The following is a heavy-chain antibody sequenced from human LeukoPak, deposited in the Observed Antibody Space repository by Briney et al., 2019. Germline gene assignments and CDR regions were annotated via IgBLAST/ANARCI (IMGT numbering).Heavy chain of an antibody. CDR2: MNPNSGNA. D-gene: IGHD4-17*01. V-gene: IGHV1-8*01. Sequence: ASVKVSCKASGYTFTSYDINWVRQATGQGLEWMGWMNPNSGNAGYAQKFQGRVTMTRNTSISTAYMELNSLRSEDTAVYYCAMSNYGDYSFDYWGQGTLVTVSS. CDR1: GYTFTSYD. J-gene: IGHJ4*02. CDR3: AMSNYGDYSFDY.